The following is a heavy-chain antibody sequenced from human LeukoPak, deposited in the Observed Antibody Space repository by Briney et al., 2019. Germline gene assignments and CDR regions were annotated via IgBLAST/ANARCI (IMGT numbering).Heavy chain of an antibody. CDR3: ARDSGRRIYYYYGMDV. V-gene: IGHV1-46*01. CDR1: GYTFTSYY. D-gene: IGHD3-10*01. J-gene: IGHJ6*02. Sequence: ASVKVSCKASGYTFTSYYMHWVRQAPGQGLEWMGIINPSGGSTSYAQKFQGRVTMTRDTPTSTVYMELSSLRSEDTAVYYCARDSGRRIYYYYGMDVWGQGTTVTVSS. CDR2: INPSGGST.